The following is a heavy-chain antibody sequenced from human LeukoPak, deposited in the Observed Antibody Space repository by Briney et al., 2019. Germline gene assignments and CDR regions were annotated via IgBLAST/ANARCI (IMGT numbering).Heavy chain of an antibody. J-gene: IGHJ4*02. D-gene: IGHD6-13*01. CDR1: GFTFSSYS. V-gene: IGHV3-21*01. CDR2: ISSSSSYI. CDR3: ARWRRANSRALQY. Sequence: AGGSLRLSCAASGFTFSSYSMNWVRQAPVKGLEWVSSISSSSSYIYYADSVKGRFTISRDNAKNSLYLQMNSLRAEDTAVYCCARWRRANSRALQYWGQGTLVTVSS.